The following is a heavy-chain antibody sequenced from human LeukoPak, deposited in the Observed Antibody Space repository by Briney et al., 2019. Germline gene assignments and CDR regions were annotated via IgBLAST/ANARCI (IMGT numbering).Heavy chain of an antibody. V-gene: IGHV3-74*01. Sequence: GGSLRLSCVASGFTFSSHWMHWVRQVPGKGLVWVSRINSDGSSTNYADSVKGRFTISRDNAKNTLYLQMNSLRAEDTAVYYCARVWWNYDPFDYWGQGTLVTVSS. J-gene: IGHJ4*02. CDR1: GFTFSSHW. CDR3: ARVWWNYDPFDY. D-gene: IGHD1-7*01. CDR2: INSDGSST.